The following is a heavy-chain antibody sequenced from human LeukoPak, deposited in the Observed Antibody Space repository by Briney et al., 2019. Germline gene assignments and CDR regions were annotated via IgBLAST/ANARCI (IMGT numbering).Heavy chain of an antibody. CDR1: GYSFTSYW. V-gene: IGHV5-51*01. D-gene: IGHD3-10*01. CDR3: ARHGALLWFGELLSGWFDP. CDR2: IYPGDSDT. Sequence: GESLKISCKGSGYSFTSYWIGWVRQMPGKGLEWMGIIYPGDSDTRYSPSFQGQVTISADKSISTAYLQWGSLKASDTAMYYCARHGALLWFGELLSGWFDPWGQGTLVTVSS. J-gene: IGHJ5*02.